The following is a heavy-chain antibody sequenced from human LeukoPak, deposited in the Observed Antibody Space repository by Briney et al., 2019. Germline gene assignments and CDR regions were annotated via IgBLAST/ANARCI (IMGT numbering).Heavy chain of an antibody. Sequence: ASVKVSCKASGYTFTSYAMNWVRQAPGQGLEWMGWINTNTGNPTYAQGFTGRFVFSLDTSVGTAYLQISSLKAEDTAVYYCARAYYYDSSGYYYLDWFDPWGQGTLVTVSS. CDR3: ARAYYYDSSGYYYLDWFDP. CDR1: GYTFTSYA. D-gene: IGHD3-22*01. V-gene: IGHV7-4-1*02. CDR2: INTNTGNP. J-gene: IGHJ5*02.